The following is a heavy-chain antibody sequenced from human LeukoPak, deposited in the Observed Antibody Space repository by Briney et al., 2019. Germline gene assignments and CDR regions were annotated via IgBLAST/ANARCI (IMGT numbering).Heavy chain of an antibody. CDR2: IYYSGST. CDR3: ARHGTGTFDY. Sequence: SETLSLTCTVSGGSISSSSYYWGWIRQPPGKGLEWIGSIYYSGSTYCNPSLKSRVTISVDTSKNQFSLKLSSVTAADTAVYYCARHGTGTFDYWGQGTLVTVSS. J-gene: IGHJ4*02. V-gene: IGHV4-39*01. CDR1: GGSISSSSYY. D-gene: IGHD3/OR15-3a*01.